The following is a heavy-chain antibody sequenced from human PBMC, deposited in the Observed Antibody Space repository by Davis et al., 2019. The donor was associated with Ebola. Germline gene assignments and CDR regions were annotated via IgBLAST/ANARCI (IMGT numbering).Heavy chain of an antibody. Sequence: ASVKVSCKASGYTFTSYYMHWVRQAPGQGLEWMGIINPSGGSTSYAQKFQGRVIMTSDTATTTAYMEVGSLRSDDTAVYYCARLVGEFYFYGMDVWGKGTTVTVSS. V-gene: IGHV1-46*01. J-gene: IGHJ6*04. CDR2: INPSGGST. D-gene: IGHD3-10*01. CDR1: GYTFTSYY. CDR3: ARLVGEFYFYGMDV.